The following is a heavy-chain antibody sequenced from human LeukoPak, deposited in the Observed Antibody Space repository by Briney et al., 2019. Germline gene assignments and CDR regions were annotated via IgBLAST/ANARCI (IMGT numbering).Heavy chain of an antibody. CDR3: ATDGRSGKHDFDY. CDR2: IKQDGSQT. Sequence: PGGSLRLSCAASGFTFSSYWMSWVGQAPGKGRNGVANIKQDGSQTYYEDSVKGRFTISRDNAKNSVYLQMNSLRAEDTAVYFCATDGRSGKHDFDYWGQGTLVTVSS. CDR1: GFTFSSYW. J-gene: IGHJ4*02. D-gene: IGHD3-10*01. V-gene: IGHV3-7*01.